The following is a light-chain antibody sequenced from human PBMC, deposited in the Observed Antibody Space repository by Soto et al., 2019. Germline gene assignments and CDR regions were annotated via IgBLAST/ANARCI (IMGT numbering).Light chain of an antibody. CDR1: SGHRTYA. V-gene: IGLV4-69*01. J-gene: IGLJ2*01. Sequence: QSVLTQSPSASASLGASVKLTCTLSSGHRTYAIAWHQQQPEKGPRYLMNLNSDGIHTKGDGIPDRFSGSSSGTERYLTISSLQSEDEADYYCQTWGTGLLVFGGGTKLTVL. CDR2: LNSDGIH. CDR3: QTWGTGLLV.